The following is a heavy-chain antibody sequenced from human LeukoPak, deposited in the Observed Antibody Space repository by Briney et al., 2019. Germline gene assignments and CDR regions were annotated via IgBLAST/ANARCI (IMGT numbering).Heavy chain of an antibody. CDR1: GGSTSKYY. CDR3: ARLKTWGGTQPYDY. J-gene: IGHJ4*02. D-gene: IGHD2-21*01. V-gene: IGHV4-59*08. Sequence: SGTLSLICTVSGGSTSKYYWSRVRQPPGKGLEWIGYIYDRVSTSYNPSRKSRVTISVDTSKNQFSLKLRSVTAADTAVYYCARLKTWGGTQPYDYWGQGTLVTVSS. CDR2: IYDRVST.